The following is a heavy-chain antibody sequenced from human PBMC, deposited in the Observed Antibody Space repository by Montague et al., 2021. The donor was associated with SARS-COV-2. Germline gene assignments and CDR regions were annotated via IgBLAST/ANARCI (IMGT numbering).Heavy chain of an antibody. CDR2: IYRSGST. D-gene: IGHD1-26*01. J-gene: IGHJ3*02. V-gene: IGHV4-39*01. CDR1: RGSISSSSYY. Sequence: SETLSLTCTVSRGSISSSSYYWAWIRQPPGKGLEWIGSIYRSGSTFYNPSLKSRVSMSVDTSKNQFSLKLSPVTAADTAMYYCARVKWELSVGNVFDIWGQGTMVTVSS. CDR3: ARVKWELSVGNVFDI.